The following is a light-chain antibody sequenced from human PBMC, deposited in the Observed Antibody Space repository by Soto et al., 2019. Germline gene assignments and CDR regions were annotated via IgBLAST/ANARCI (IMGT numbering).Light chain of an antibody. CDR2: EVS. V-gene: IGLV2-8*01. Sequence: QAVLTQPPSASGSPGQSVTISCTGTSSDVGGYNYVSWYQQHPGKAPKLMIYEVSKRPSGVPDRFSGSKSGNTASLTVSGLQAEDEADYYCCSYAGSSTHYVFGTGTQLTVL. CDR3: CSYAGSSTHYV. CDR1: SSDVGGYNY. J-gene: IGLJ1*01.